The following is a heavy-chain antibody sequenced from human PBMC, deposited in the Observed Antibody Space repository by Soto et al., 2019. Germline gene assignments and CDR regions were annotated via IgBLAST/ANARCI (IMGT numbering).Heavy chain of an antibody. CDR1: GFSFSDYG. CDR3: ARVEGYSSDWREGFDY. J-gene: IGHJ4*02. D-gene: IGHD6-19*01. CDR2: ISGNKMTT. Sequence: GGSLRLSRVASGFSFSDYGMSWVFQSPQKTLEWVASISGNKMTTFYPDSVKGRFTISRDNAKNSLYLQMNSLRAEDTAVYYCARVEGYSSDWREGFDYWGQGTLVTVSS. V-gene: IGHV3-48*04.